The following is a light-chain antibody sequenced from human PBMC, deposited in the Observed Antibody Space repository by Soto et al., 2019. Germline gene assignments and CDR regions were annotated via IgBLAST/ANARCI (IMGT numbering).Light chain of an antibody. V-gene: IGLV2-14*01. Sequence: QSVLTQPASVSGSPGQSITISCSGTSSDVGAYDHVSWYQQYPGKAPKFIIFEISNRPSGISSRFSGSRSGNTASLTISRLQAEDEAYYYCSSYTTSYFYVFGPGTKVTVL. J-gene: IGLJ1*01. CDR2: EIS. CDR3: SSYTTSYFYV. CDR1: SSDVGAYDH.